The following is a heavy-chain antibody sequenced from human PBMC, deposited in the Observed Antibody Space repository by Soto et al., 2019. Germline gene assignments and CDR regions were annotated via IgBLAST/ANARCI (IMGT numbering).Heavy chain of an antibody. CDR2: IIPIFGTA. Sequence: QVQLVQSGAEVKKPGSSVKVSCKAPGGTFSSYAISWVRQAPGQGLEWMGGIIPIFGTAKYAQKFQGRVTITADESTSTGYMELRSLRSEDTAVYYCARSQGGSSSLDIYYDYYYGMDVWGQGTTVTVSS. CDR1: GGTFSSYA. D-gene: IGHD2-15*01. J-gene: IGHJ6*02. V-gene: IGHV1-69*01. CDR3: ARSQGGSSSLDIYYDYYYGMDV.